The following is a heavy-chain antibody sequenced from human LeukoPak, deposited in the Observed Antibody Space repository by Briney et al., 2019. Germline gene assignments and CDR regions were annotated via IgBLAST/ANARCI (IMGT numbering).Heavy chain of an antibody. J-gene: IGHJ4*02. Sequence: GGSLRLSCVASGFTFSSFGMHWVRQAPGKGLEWVATILYDGRNKYYADSVKGRFTISRDNSKNTAYLQMNSLRPEDMALYYCAKEGAAAGFDYWGQGALVTVSS. CDR2: ILYDGRNK. CDR3: AKEGAAAGFDY. V-gene: IGHV3-30*02. CDR1: GFTFSSFG. D-gene: IGHD6-13*01.